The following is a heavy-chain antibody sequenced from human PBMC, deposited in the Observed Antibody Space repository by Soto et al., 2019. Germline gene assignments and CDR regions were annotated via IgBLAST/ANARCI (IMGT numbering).Heavy chain of an antibody. CDR2: IYRTGCT. CDR3: ASRDPGTSVDY. Sequence: PSETLSLTCAVSGGSFTSNNWWTWVRQPPGQGLEWIGEIYRTGCTNYNPSLKSRVTISLDKSENQFSLKVTSLTAADRAVYYCASRDPGTSVDYWGQGTLVTVSS. CDR1: GGSFTSNNW. D-gene: IGHD1-7*01. J-gene: IGHJ4*02. V-gene: IGHV4-4*02.